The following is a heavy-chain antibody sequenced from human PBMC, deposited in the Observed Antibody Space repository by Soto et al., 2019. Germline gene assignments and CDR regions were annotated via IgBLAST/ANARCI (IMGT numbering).Heavy chain of an antibody. J-gene: IGHJ4*02. CDR3: ARGPSGDKVDS. CDR2: IYNGGST. V-gene: IGHV4-30-4*01. Sequence: QVQLQESGPGLVKPSQTLSLTCTVSGGSISTVNSWWSWIRQSPDMGLEWIGHIYNGGSTYNNPSLESRVTMSVDTSKNQLSLTLSSVSAADTAGYYCARGPSGDKVDSWGQGTLGTVSS. D-gene: IGHD7-27*01. CDR1: GGSISTVNSW.